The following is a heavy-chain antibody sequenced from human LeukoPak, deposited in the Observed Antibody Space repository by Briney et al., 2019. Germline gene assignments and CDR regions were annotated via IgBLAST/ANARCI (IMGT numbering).Heavy chain of an antibody. CDR1: GFTFSSYA. J-gene: IGHJ4*02. D-gene: IGHD3-3*01. Sequence: GGSLRLSCAASGFTFSSYAMSWVRQAPGKGLEWVSTISNSGGTTYNADSVKGRFTLSRDNSKNTLYLQMNNLRAEDTAVYYSLISNYDFWSGPGSYWGQGTLVTVSS. CDR3: LISNYDFWSGPGSY. CDR2: ISNSGGTT. V-gene: IGHV3-23*01.